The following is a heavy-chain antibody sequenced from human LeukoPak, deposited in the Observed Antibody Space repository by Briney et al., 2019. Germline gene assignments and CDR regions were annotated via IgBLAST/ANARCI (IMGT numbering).Heavy chain of an antibody. Sequence: GGSLRLSCAASGFTFSDYNIHWVRQAPGKGLEWVAVVWYDGNKKYYADSVKGRFTISRDNSKNTLFLQMNSLRAEDTAVYYCARGEYSSSWYLPFDFGGQGTLVTVSS. V-gene: IGHV3-33*01. CDR1: GFTFSDYN. CDR2: VWYDGNKK. D-gene: IGHD6-13*01. J-gene: IGHJ4*02. CDR3: ARGEYSSSWYLPFDF.